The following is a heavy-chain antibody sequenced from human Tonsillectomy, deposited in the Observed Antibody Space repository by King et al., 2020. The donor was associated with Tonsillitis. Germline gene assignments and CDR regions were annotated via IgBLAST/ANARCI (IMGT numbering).Heavy chain of an antibody. CDR2: IKQDGSER. Sequence: VQLVESGGGLVQPGGSLRLSCAASGFTFSSYWMSWVRQVPGKGLEWVASIKQDGSERYYVDSVKGRFTISRDNAKNSLYLQMNSLRAEDTAIYYCARLWLRRNQQLVRVFDYWGQGTLVTVSS. J-gene: IGHJ4*02. D-gene: IGHD6-13*01. V-gene: IGHV3-7*01. CDR1: GFTFSSYW. CDR3: ARLWLRRNQQLVRVFDY.